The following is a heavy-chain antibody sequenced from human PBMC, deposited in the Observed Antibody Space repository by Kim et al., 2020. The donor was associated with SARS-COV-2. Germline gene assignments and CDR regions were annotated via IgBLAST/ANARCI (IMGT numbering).Heavy chain of an antibody. CDR2: INHSGST. D-gene: IGHD6-13*01. CDR3: ARLIAAARYYYYYGMDV. CDR1: GGSFSGYY. V-gene: IGHV4-34*01. J-gene: IGHJ6*02. Sequence: SETLSLTCAVYGGSFSGYYWSWIRQPPGKGLEWIGEINHSGSTNYNPSLKSRVTISVDTSKNQFSLKLSSVTAADTAVYYCARLIAAARYYYYYGMDVWGQGTTVTVSS.